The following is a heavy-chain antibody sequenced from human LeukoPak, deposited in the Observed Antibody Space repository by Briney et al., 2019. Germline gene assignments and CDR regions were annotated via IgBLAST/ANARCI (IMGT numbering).Heavy chain of an antibody. Sequence: GGSLRLSCAASGFTFGVYSMNWVRQAPGKGLEWVSSISSSSKYIYYADSVKGRFTISRDNAQNSLYLQMNSLRTEDTAVYYCARRAAAAWYFDYWGQGTLVTVSS. CDR2: ISSSSKYI. D-gene: IGHD6-13*01. V-gene: IGHV3-21*01. J-gene: IGHJ4*02. CDR3: ARRAAAAWYFDY. CDR1: GFTFGVYS.